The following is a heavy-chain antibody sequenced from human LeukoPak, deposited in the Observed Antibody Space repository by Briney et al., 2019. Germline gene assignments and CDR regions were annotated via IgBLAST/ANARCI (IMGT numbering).Heavy chain of an antibody. CDR2: INPKTGNP. CDR3: AAKVGLGYCSGGICNDYFDY. CDR1: GYTFTNHA. D-gene: IGHD2-15*01. V-gene: IGHV7-4-1*02. Sequence: EASVKVSCKTSGYTFTNHAMNWVRQAPGQGLEWMGWINPKTGNPTYAQGFTGRFVFSLDTSVSTAYLQIIRLKAEDTAVYYCAAKVGLGYCSGGICNDYFDYWGQGTLVTVSS. J-gene: IGHJ4*02.